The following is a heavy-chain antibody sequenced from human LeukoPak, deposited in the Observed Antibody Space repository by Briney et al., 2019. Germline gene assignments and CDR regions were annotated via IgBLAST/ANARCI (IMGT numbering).Heavy chain of an antibody. Sequence: GGSLRLSCAASGFTFSSYAMSWVRQAPGKGLEGVSAICGSGGRTYYADSVKGRFTISRDNSKNTLYLQMNSLRAEDTAVYYCAKDSVYCSSTSCYVYWGQGTLVTVSS. V-gene: IGHV3-23*01. D-gene: IGHD2-2*01. CDR1: GFTFSSYA. J-gene: IGHJ4*02. CDR2: ICGSGGRT. CDR3: AKDSVYCSSTSCYVY.